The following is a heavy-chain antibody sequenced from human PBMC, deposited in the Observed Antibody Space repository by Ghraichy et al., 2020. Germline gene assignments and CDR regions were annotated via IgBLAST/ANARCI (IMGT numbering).Heavy chain of an antibody. Sequence: GGSLRLSCAASGFTFSTYEMNWVRQAPGKGLEWVSYISSTGSTTYYTNYADSVKGRFTISRDNAKNSLYLQMNSLRVEDTAVYYCARGASPNHCGNYCPDAFDNWGRGTLVTVS. D-gene: IGHD3-22*01. V-gene: IGHV3-48*03. CDR3: ARGASPNHCGNYCPDAFDN. J-gene: IGHJ3*02. CDR1: GFTFSTYE. CDR2: ISSTGSTT.